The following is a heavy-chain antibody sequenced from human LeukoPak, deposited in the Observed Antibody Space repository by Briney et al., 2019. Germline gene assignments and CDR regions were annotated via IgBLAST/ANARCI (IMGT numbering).Heavy chain of an antibody. Sequence: GGSLRLSCAASGFTFSRNAMSWVRQASGKGLEWVGRIRSKANSYATAYAASVKGRFTISRDDSKNTAYLQMNSLKTEDTAVYYCTSAPYSSSWYSWFDPWGQGTLVTVSS. CDR2: IRSKANSYAT. CDR1: GFTFSRNA. V-gene: IGHV3-73*01. D-gene: IGHD6-13*01. J-gene: IGHJ5*02. CDR3: TSAPYSSSWYSWFDP.